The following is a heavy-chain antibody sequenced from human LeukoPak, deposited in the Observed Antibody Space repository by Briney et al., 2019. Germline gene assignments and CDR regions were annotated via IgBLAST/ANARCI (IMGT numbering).Heavy chain of an antibody. Sequence: GGSLRLSCAASGFTVSSNYMSWVRQAPGKGREWVSVIYSGGSTYYADSVKGRFTISRDNSKNTLYLQMNSLRAEGTAVYYCARVILSDFWSGNWFDPWGQGTLVTVSS. CDR2: IYSGGST. CDR3: ARVILSDFWSGNWFDP. CDR1: GFTVSSNY. V-gene: IGHV3-66*01. D-gene: IGHD3-3*01. J-gene: IGHJ5*02.